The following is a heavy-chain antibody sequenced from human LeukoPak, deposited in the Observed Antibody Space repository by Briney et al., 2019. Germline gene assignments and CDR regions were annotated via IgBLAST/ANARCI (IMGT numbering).Heavy chain of an antibody. J-gene: IGHJ4*02. V-gene: IGHV4-59*08. CDR2: IYDSGST. Sequence: PSETLSLTCTVSGGSISSYYWNWIRQPPGKGLEWIGCIYDSGSTNYNPSLKSRVTISEDTSKNQVSLRLSSVTAADTAVYYCARHGTISSESYFDYWGQGALVTVSS. CDR3: ARHGTISSESYFDY. D-gene: IGHD1-14*01. CDR1: GGSISSYY.